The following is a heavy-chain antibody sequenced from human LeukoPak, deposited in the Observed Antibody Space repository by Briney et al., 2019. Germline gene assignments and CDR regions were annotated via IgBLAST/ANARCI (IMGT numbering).Heavy chain of an antibody. D-gene: IGHD3-22*01. J-gene: IGHJ4*02. Sequence: ASVKVSCKASGYTFTSYAMHWVRQAPGQRLEWMGWINAGNGNTKYSQKFQGRVTITRDTSASTAYMELSSLRSEDTAVYYCARDPGHYLYYCDSSGYQGFDYWGQGTLVTVSS. CDR2: INAGNGNT. CDR3: ARDPGHYLYYCDSSGYQGFDY. CDR1: GYTFTSYA. V-gene: IGHV1-3*01.